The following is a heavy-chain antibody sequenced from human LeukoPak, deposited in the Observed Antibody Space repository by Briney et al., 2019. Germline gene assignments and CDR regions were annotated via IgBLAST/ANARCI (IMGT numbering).Heavy chain of an antibody. J-gene: IGHJ4*02. D-gene: IGHD4-17*01. CDR3: ARGYGDYFDY. Sequence: SETLSLTCTVSGGSISSYYWSWIRQPPGKGLEWIGYIYYSGSTNYNPSLKSRVTISVDTSKNQFSLKLSSVTAADTAVYYCARGYGDYFDYWGQGTLVTVSS. CDR2: IYYSGST. V-gene: IGHV4-59*01. CDR1: GGSISSYY.